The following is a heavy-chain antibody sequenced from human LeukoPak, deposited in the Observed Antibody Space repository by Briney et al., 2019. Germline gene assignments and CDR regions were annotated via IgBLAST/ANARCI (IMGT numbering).Heavy chain of an antibody. CDR3: ARGIRNRYAVTVTGWAFDI. CDR1: GGSISSGDYY. D-gene: IGHD3-16*02. V-gene: IGHV4-30-4*01. J-gene: IGHJ3*02. Sequence: NPSETLSFTCTVSGGSISSGDYYWSRIRQPPGKGLEWSGYIYYSGSTYYNPSLKSRVTISVDTSKNQFSLKLSSVTAADTAVYYCARGIRNRYAVTVTGWAFDIWGQGTMVTVSS. CDR2: IYYSGST.